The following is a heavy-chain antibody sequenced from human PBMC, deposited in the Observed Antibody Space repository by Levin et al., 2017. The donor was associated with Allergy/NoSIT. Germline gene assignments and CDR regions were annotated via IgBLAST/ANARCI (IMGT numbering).Heavy chain of an antibody. CDR3: ARAPPRLVPAAMRGRAGLDY. D-gene: IGHD2-2*01. CDR1: GGSFSGYY. Sequence: GSLRLSCAVYGGSFSGYYWSWIRQPPGKGLEWIGEINHSGSTNYNPSLKSRVTISVDTSKNQFSLKLSSVTAADTAVYYCARAPPRLVPAAMRGRAGLDYWGQGTLVTVSS. V-gene: IGHV4-34*01. CDR2: INHSGST. J-gene: IGHJ4*02.